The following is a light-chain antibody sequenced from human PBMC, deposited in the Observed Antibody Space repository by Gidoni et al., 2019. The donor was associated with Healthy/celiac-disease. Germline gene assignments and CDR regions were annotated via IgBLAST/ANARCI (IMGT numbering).Light chain of an antibody. CDR1: QSVSSSY. CDR2: GAC. J-gene: IGKJ1*01. V-gene: IGKV3-20*01. CDR3: QQYGSSRWT. Sequence: EIVLTQSPGTLSLSPGERATLSCRASQSVSSSYLAWYQQKTGQAPRRPIYGACRRDTGMPERCSGSGSGTKFTLTISRLEPEDFAVYYCQQYGSSRWTFGQGTKVEIK.